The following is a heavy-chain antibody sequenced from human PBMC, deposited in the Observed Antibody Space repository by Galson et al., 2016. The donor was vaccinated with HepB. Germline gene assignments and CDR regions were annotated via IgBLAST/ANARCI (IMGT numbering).Heavy chain of an antibody. V-gene: IGHV4-4*02. CDR3: AREASYYSSSGDRSGDAFDI. CDR2: IHHSDSP. J-gene: IGHJ3*02. Sequence: ETLSLTCAVSGGSITSDWWSWVRQPPGKGLEWIGEIHHSDSPNSNPSLKSRVTISVDTSKNQFSLNLRSVTAADTAIYYCAREASYYSSSGDRSGDAFDIWGQGTMVTVSS. D-gene: IGHD2-2*01. CDR1: GGSITSDW.